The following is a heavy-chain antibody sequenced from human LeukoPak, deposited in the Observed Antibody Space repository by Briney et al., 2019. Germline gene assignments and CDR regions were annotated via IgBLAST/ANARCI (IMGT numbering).Heavy chain of an antibody. Sequence: SETLSLTCSGYGGSISSVSYYRNWIRQPAGKGLEWIGRIYTSVSTNYNPSLKSRVTISVDTSKNQLSLKLSSVTAADTAVYYCARDAGWSGSDAFDIWGQGTMVTVSS. CDR2: IYTSVST. CDR3: ARDAGWSGSDAFDI. CDR1: GGSISSVSYY. D-gene: IGHD3-3*01. V-gene: IGHV4-61*02. J-gene: IGHJ3*02.